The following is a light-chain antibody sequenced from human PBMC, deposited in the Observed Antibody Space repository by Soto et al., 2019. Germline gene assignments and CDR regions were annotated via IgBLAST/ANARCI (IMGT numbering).Light chain of an antibody. CDR2: PAS. J-gene: IGKJ1*01. Sequence: DIVLTQSPGTLSLSPGERATLSCRASQSVSSSNLAWYQQKPAQAPRLLIYPASRRAPGIPERFSGSGSGTDFTLTISRLEPEDFAVYYCQQYLTSPKTFGQGTKVEIK. CDR1: QSVSSSN. V-gene: IGKV3-20*01. CDR3: QQYLTSPKT.